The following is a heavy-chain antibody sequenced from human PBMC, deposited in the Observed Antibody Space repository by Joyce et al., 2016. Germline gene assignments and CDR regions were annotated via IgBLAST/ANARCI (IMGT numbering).Heavy chain of an antibody. J-gene: IGHJ6*02. CDR1: GVSVRSGSYY. D-gene: IGHD2-21*02. V-gene: IGHV4-61*01. CDR3: ARVVVTAGSSYYYYGMDV. CDR2: ICYTGTT. Sequence: QVRLQESGPRLVKPSETLSLTCTVSGVSVRSGSYYWSWIRQPPGKGREGIGDICYTGTTGYNPSLMSRISISGDTSKNQFSLNLMAVTAADTAVYYCARVVVTAGSSYYYYGMDVWGQGTTVAVSS.